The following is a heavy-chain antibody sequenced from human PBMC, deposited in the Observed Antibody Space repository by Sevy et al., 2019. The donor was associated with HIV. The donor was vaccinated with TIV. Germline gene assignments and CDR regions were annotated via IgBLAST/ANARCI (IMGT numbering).Heavy chain of an antibody. D-gene: IGHD3-22*01. CDR3: AKGPDYYASSGTPLDY. J-gene: IGHJ4*02. Sequence: GGSLRLSCVVSGFTFRSYTMTWVRQAPGKGLEWVSTITGSGDKIYYVDSVKGRFTISRDNSRNTLYLQMSSLRAADTAVYYCAKGPDYYASSGTPLDYWGQGTLVTVSS. CDR1: GFTFRSYT. CDR2: ITGSGDKI. V-gene: IGHV3-23*01.